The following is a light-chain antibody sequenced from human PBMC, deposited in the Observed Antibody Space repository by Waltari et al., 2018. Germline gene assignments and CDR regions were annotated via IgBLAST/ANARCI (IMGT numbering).Light chain of an antibody. J-gene: IGLJ3*02. CDR3: SSYTRRSYWV. CDR2: KVN. Sequence: QSALTQPASVSGSPGQSITISCTGTSSDVGFYDFVSWFQQHPGKAPKVMIYKVNNRPSGVSNRFSGSKSANTASLTVSGRQAEDEADYYCSSYTRRSYWVFGGGTQLTVL. V-gene: IGLV2-14*01. CDR1: SSDVGFYDF.